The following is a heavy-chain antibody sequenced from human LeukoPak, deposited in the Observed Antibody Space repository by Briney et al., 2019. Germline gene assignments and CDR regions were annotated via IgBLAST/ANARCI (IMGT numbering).Heavy chain of an antibody. CDR1: GGSISSYY. J-gene: IGHJ4*02. CDR3: ARHALDSFDY. V-gene: IGHV4-59*08. Sequence: PSETLSLTCTVSGGSISSYYWSWIRQPPGKGLEWIGYIYYSGSTNYNPSLKSRVTISLDTSKNQFSLKLSSVTAADTALYYCARHALDSFDYWGQGTLVTVSS. D-gene: IGHD1-1*01. CDR2: IYYSGST.